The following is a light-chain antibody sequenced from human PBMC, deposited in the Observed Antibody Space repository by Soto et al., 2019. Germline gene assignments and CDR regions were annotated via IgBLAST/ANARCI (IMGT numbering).Light chain of an antibody. J-gene: IGKJ2*01. CDR3: MQGTHCPPYT. V-gene: IGKV2-30*02. Sequence: DVVMTQSPLSLPVTLGQPASISCRSSQSLVHSDGNTYLNWFQQRPGQSPRRLIYKVSTRDSGVPDRFSGSGSGTDFTLKISRVEAEDVGVYYCMQGTHCPPYTFGQGTKLEIK. CDR2: KVS. CDR1: QSLVHSDGNTY.